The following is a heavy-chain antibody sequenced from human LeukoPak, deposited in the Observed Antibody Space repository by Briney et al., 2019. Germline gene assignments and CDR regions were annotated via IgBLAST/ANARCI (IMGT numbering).Heavy chain of an antibody. Sequence: GGSLRLSCAASGFTFNTYGVHWVRQAPGKGLEWVAVISYDGSDKYYTDSVKGRFTISRDNAKNSLYLQMNSLRAEDTAVYYCARGYRDRTPLRYYYYYGMDVWGQGTTVTVSS. D-gene: IGHD2-2*01. J-gene: IGHJ6*02. CDR1: GFTFNTYG. CDR3: ARGYRDRTPLRYYYYYGMDV. V-gene: IGHV3-30*03. CDR2: ISYDGSDK.